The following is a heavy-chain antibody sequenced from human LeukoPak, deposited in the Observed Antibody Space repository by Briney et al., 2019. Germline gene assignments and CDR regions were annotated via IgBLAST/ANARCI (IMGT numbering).Heavy chain of an antibody. V-gene: IGHV3-21*01. J-gene: IGHJ6*03. CDR3: ARSGIKMVRGVIIKSPYHMDV. Sequence: GGSLRLSCAASGFTVSSNYMNWVRQAPGKGLEWVSSITTSSSYIYYADSVKGRFTISRDDAKNSLSLQMNSLRAEDTAVYYCARSGIKMVRGVIIKSPYHMDVWGKGTTVTVSS. D-gene: IGHD3-10*01. CDR2: ITTSSSYI. CDR1: GFTVSSNY.